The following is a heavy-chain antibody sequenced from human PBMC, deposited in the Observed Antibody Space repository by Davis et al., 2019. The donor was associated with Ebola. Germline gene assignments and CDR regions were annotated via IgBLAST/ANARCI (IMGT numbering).Heavy chain of an antibody. J-gene: IGHJ4*02. D-gene: IGHD3-3*01. CDR2: IYYSGST. CDR1: GGSISSSSYY. V-gene: IGHV4-39*01. CDR3: ARGDFWSGFDY. Sequence: MPSETLSLTCTVSGGSISSSSYYWGWIRQPPGKGLEWIGSIYYSGSTYYNPSLKSRVTISVDTSKNQFSLKLSSVTAADPAVYYCARGDFWSGFDYWGQGIPATVS.